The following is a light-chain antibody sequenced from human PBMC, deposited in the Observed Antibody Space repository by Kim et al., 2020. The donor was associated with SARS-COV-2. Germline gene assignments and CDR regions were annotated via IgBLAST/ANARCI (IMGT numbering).Light chain of an antibody. J-gene: IGKJ5*01. CDR2: LAS. CDR3: MQAVQPPPT. V-gene: IGKV2-28*01. CDR1: QSLLYSTGDDF. Sequence: PATNCCKSSQSLLYSTGDDFLDWYLQKPGQSPQLLIYLASNRASGVPDRFSGGGSGTDFTLKSSRVEAEDAGVYYCMQAVQPPPTFGQGTRLEIK.